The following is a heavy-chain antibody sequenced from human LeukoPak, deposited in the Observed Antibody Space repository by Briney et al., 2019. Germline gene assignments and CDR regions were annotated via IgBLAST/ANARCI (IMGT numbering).Heavy chain of an antibody. V-gene: IGHV4-59*01. CDR3: ASCRADVLWFDP. CDR2: IYNSGST. D-gene: IGHD3-10*02. CDR1: GGSISSYY. Sequence: KPSETLSLTCTVSGGSISSYYWSWIRQPPGQGLEWMGNIYNSGSTNYNHSLYSRITITVETAKNQYSLKLSSMTEAATAVYYCASCRADVLWFDPWGQRTLVTVSS. J-gene: IGHJ5*01.